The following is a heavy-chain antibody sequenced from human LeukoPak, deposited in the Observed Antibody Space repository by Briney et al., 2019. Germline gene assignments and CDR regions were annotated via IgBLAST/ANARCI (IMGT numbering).Heavy chain of an antibody. J-gene: IGHJ4*02. V-gene: IGHV4-4*07. CDR3: ARDPSDYCSSTSCYTREYYFDY. Sequence: SETLSLTCTVSGGSISSYYWSWIRQPAGKELEWIGRIYTSGSTNYNPSLKSRVTMSVDTSKNQFSLKLSSVTAADTAVYYCARDPSDYCSSTSCYTREYYFDYWGQGTLVTVSS. CDR1: GGSISSYY. D-gene: IGHD2-2*02. CDR2: IYTSGST.